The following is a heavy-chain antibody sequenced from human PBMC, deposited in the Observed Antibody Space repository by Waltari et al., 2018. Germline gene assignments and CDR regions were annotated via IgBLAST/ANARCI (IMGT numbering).Heavy chain of an antibody. Sequence: QVQLVQSGAEVKTPGASVKVSCKTSGYTFTGYYMHWVRQAPGRGFEWMGWINPNGGGTTYAPKFQGTVTMTSDTSISTVYMDLSRLTSDDTAVYYCARDGGRSASDWYWNFDSWGQGTLVTVSS. J-gene: IGHJ4*02. V-gene: IGHV1-2*02. CDR1: GYTFTGYY. CDR2: INPNGGGT. D-gene: IGHD6-19*01. CDR3: ARDGGRSASDWYWNFDS.